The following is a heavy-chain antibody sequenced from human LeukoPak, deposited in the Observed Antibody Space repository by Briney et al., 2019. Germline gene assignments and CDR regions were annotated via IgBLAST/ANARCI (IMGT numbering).Heavy chain of an antibody. CDR1: GFTFSSYA. Sequence: GGSLRLSCTAAGFTFSSYALHWVRQAPGKGLEWVTFISYDGNKKYYADSVKGRFTISRDNSKNTLYLHMTSLRAEDTGVYYCAREQQADAFFDYWGQGTLVSVSS. V-gene: IGHV3-30-3*01. J-gene: IGHJ4*02. CDR3: AREQQADAFFDY. D-gene: IGHD6-13*01. CDR2: ISYDGNKK.